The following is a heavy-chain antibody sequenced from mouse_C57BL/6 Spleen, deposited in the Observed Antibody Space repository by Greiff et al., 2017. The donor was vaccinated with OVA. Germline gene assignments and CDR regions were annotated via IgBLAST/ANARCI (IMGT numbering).Heavy chain of an antibody. CDR2: IDPSDSET. CDR1: GYTFTSYW. Sequence: QVQLQQPGAELVRPGSSVKLSCKASGYTFTSYWMHWVKQRPIQGLEWIGNIDPSDSETHYNQKFKDKATLTVDKSSSTAYMQLSSLTSEDSAVYYGARSDTTVVARYFDVWGTGTTVTVSS. V-gene: IGHV1-52*01. D-gene: IGHD1-1*01. CDR3: ARSDTTVVARYFDV. J-gene: IGHJ1*03.